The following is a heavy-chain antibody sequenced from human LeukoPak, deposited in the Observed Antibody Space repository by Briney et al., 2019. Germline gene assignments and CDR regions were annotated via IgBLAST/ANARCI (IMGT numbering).Heavy chain of an antibody. V-gene: IGHV1-69*04. CDR2: IIPILGIA. CDR1: GGTFSSYA. Sequence: SVKVSCKASGGTFSSYAISWVRQAPGQGLEWMGRIIPILGIANYAQKFQGRVTITADKSTSTAYMELSSLRSEDTAVYYCARDSASSSGWSGFDYWGQGTLVTVSS. J-gene: IGHJ4*02. D-gene: IGHD6-19*01. CDR3: ARDSASSSGWSGFDY.